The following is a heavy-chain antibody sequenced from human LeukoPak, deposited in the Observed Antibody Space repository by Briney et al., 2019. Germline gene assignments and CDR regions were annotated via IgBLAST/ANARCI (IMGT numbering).Heavy chain of an antibody. CDR3: ARDYGGRPDAFDM. J-gene: IGHJ3*02. CDR1: GGSISSYY. D-gene: IGHD4-23*01. CDR2: IYYSGST. Sequence: PSETLSLTCTVSGGSISSYYWSWIRQPPGKGLEWIGYIYYSGSTHYNPSLNSRVTISVDTSKNQFSLKLSSVTAADTAVYYCARDYGGRPDAFDMWGQGTMVTVSS. V-gene: IGHV4-59*01.